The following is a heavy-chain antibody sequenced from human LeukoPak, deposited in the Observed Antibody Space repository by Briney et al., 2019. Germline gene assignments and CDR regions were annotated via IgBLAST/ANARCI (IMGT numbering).Heavy chain of an antibody. CDR3: ARGSSGWYGRYYFDY. V-gene: IGHV1-3*01. CDR1: GYTCTSYA. CDR2: SNAGNGNT. Sequence: ASVKVSCKASGYTCTSYAMHWVRQAPGQRLEWMGWSNAGNGNTKYSQKFQGRVTITRDTSASTAYMELSSLRSEDTAVYYCARGSSGWYGRYYFDYWGQGTLVTVSS. J-gene: IGHJ4*02. D-gene: IGHD6-19*01.